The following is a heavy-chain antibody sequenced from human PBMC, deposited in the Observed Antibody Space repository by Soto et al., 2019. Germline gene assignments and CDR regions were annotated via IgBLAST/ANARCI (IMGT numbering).Heavy chain of an antibody. D-gene: IGHD2-15*01. CDR1: GFTFSSYA. CDR2: ISGSGGST. V-gene: IGHV3-23*01. J-gene: IGHJ4*02. Sequence: GGSLRLSCAASGFTFSSYAMSWVRQAPGKGLEWVSAISGSGGSTYYADSVKGRFTISRDNSKNTLYLQMNSLRAEDTAVYYCAKERDIVVVVAGQPTDYWGQGTLVTVSS. CDR3: AKERDIVVVVAGQPTDY.